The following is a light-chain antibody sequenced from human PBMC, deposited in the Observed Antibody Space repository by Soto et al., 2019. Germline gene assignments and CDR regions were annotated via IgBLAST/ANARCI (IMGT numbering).Light chain of an antibody. CDR1: SSDVGSHNF. CDR3: CSYAGTTTWV. CDR2: EVT. V-gene: IGLV2-23*02. Sequence: QSVLTQPASVSGSPGQSITISCTGTSSDVGSHNFVSWYQQRPGKAPKLMIFEVTKRPSGVSSRFSASESGNTASLTISGVQAEDEADYYCCSYAGTTTWVFGGGTKVTVL. J-gene: IGLJ2*01.